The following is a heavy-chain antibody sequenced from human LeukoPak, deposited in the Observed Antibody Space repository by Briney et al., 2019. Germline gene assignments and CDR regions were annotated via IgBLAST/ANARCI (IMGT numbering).Heavy chain of an antibody. V-gene: IGHV1-46*01. CDR2: INPSGGSA. CDR1: GYTFTSYY. CDR3: ARVQGGSGYYGTFDY. J-gene: IGHJ4*02. D-gene: IGHD3-10*01. Sequence: ASVTVSFKGSGYTFTSYYMHWVGQAPGQGGERMGLINPSGGSASYAQKLQGRVTITRDTSTSTVYMELSSLRSEDTAVYYCARVQGGSGYYGTFDYWGQGTLVTVSS.